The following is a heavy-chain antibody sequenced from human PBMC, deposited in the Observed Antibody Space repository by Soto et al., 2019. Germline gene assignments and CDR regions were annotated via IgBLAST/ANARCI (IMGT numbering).Heavy chain of an antibody. D-gene: IGHD3-22*01. CDR3: ARDSDYYDSSGYYRGRAFDI. V-gene: IGHV3-74*01. J-gene: IGHJ3*02. CDR2: INSDGSST. Sequence: GGSLRLSCAASGFTCSSYWMHWVRQAPGKGLVWVSRINSDGSSTSYADSVKGRFTISRDNDKNTLYLQINSLRAEDTAVYYCARDSDYYDSSGYYRGRAFDIWGQGTMVTVSS. CDR1: GFTCSSYW.